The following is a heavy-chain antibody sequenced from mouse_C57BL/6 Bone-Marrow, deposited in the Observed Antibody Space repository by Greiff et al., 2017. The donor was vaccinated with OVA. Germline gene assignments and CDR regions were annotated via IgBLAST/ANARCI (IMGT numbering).Heavy chain of an antibody. CDR2: IWSGGST. D-gene: IGHD2-3*01. J-gene: IGHJ1*03. Sequence: VKLVESGPGLVQPSQSLSITCTVSGFSLTSYGVHWVRQSPGKGLEWLGVIWSGGSTDYNAAFISRLSISKDNSKSQVFFKMNSLQADDTAIYYCARNNYDGLWYFDVWGTGTTVTVSS. V-gene: IGHV2-2*01. CDR1: GFSLTSYG. CDR3: ARNNYDGLWYFDV.